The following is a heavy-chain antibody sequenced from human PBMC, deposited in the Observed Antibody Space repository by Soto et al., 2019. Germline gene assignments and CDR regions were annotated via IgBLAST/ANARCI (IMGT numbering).Heavy chain of an antibody. CDR3: AKEGADILTGYDAFDI. CDR2: ISGDGGST. CDR1: GFTFDDYA. V-gene: IGHV3-43*02. D-gene: IGHD3-9*01. Sequence: GGSLRLSCAASGFTFDDYAMHWVRQAPGKGLEWVSLISGDGGSTYYADSVKGRFTISRDNSKNSLYLQMNSLRTEDTALYYCAKEGADILTGYDAFDIWGQGTMVTVSS. J-gene: IGHJ3*02.